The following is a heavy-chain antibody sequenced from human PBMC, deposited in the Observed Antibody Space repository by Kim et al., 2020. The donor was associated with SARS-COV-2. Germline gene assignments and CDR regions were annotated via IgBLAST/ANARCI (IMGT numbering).Heavy chain of an antibody. CDR3: SRLRGPIVTFDY. Sequence: GGSLRLSCTASGFTFGDYAMSWVRQAPGKGLEWVGFIRSKTYGGTTEYAASVTGRFTISRDDSTSIAYLQMNSLKTEDTAVYYCSRLRGPIVTFDYWGQGTLVTVSS. J-gene: IGHJ4*02. CDR1: GFTFGDYA. V-gene: IGHV3-49*04. CDR2: IRSKTYGGTT. D-gene: IGHD3-16*02.